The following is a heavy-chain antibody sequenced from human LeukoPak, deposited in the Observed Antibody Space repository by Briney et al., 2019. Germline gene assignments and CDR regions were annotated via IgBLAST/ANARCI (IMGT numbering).Heavy chain of an antibody. Sequence: GASVKVSCKASGYTFTGYYMHWVRQAPGQGLEWMGWINPNSGGTNYAQKFQGRVTMTRDTSISTAYMELSRLRSDDTAVYYCARGMYSSGWYGSFDYWGQGTLVTVSS. D-gene: IGHD6-19*01. J-gene: IGHJ4*02. CDR2: INPNSGGT. CDR1: GYTFTGYY. V-gene: IGHV1-2*02. CDR3: ARGMYSSGWYGSFDY.